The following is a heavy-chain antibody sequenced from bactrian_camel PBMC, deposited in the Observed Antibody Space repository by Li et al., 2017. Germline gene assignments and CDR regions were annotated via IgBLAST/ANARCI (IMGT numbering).Heavy chain of an antibody. CDR1: RRTYSTYC. CDR2: LYTAGDST. V-gene: IGHV3S1*01. CDR3: ARGPKVRSGGHCYLEPAPYNY. J-gene: IGHJ4*01. Sequence: HVQLVESGGGSVQAGGSLSVSCTDSRRTYSTYCMAWFRQAPGKEREAVAALYTAGDSTFYADSVKGRFTISRDNAKKTVYLQMNNLKPEDTAMYYCARGPKVRSGGHCYLEPAPYNYWGQGTQVTVS. D-gene: IGHD2*01.